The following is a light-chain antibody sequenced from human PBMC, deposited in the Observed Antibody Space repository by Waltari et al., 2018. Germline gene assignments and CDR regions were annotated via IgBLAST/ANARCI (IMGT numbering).Light chain of an antibody. CDR3: GTWDSSLSGAV. CDR1: SPNIGNNY. CDR2: ENT. J-gene: IGLJ7*01. V-gene: IGLV1-51*02. Sequence: QSVLTQPPSVFAAPGQRVTISCSGGSPNIGNNYVSWYRQFPGTAPKLLIYENTERPSGIPGRFSGSKSGTSATLDITGLQAGDEADYYCGTWDSSLSGAVFGGGTHLTVL.